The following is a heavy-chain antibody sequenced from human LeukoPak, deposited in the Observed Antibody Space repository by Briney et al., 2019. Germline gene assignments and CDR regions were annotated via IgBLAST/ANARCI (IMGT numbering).Heavy chain of an antibody. Sequence: TSETLSLTCTVSGGSISSYYWSWIRQPPGKGLEWIGYIYYSGSTNYNPSLKSRVTISVDTSKNQFSLKLSSVTAADTAVYYCAGHDILTGYYRSYYYYGMDVWGQGTTVTVSS. V-gene: IGHV4-59*01. D-gene: IGHD3-9*01. CDR3: AGHDILTGYYRSYYYYGMDV. J-gene: IGHJ6*02. CDR1: GGSISSYY. CDR2: IYYSGST.